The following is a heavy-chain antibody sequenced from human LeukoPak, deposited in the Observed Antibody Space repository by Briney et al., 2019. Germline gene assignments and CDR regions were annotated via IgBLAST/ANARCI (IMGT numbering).Heavy chain of an antibody. J-gene: IGHJ6*03. CDR1: GFTVSSNY. Sequence: GGSLRLSCAASGFTVSSNYMSWVRQAPGKGLEWVSVIYSGGSTYYAESVQGRFTISRDNAKNSLYLQMNSLRAEDTAVYYCAREGVSTGTSKVGDYYYYYMDVWGKGTTVTISS. D-gene: IGHD2-8*02. V-gene: IGHV3-53*01. CDR3: AREGVSTGTSKVGDYYYYYMDV. CDR2: IYSGGST.